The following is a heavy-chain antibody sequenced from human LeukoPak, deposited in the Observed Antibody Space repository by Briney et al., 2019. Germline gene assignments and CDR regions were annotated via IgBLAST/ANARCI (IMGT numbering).Heavy chain of an antibody. CDR1: GGSISSSSYY. CDR2: IYYSGST. J-gene: IGHJ4*02. V-gene: IGHV4-39*01. Sequence: SETLSLTCTVSGGSISSSSYYWGWIRQPPGKGLEWIGSIYYSGSTYYNPSLESRVTISVDTSKNQFSLKLSSVTAADTAVYYCARHAWGWELLTKVIDYWGQGTLVTVSS. D-gene: IGHD1-26*01. CDR3: ARHAWGWELLTKVIDY.